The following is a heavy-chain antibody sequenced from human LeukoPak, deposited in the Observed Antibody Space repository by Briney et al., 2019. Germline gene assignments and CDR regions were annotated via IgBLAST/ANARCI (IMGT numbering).Heavy chain of an antibody. CDR3: ARGPVRNWFDP. V-gene: IGHV4-59*01. J-gene: IGHJ5*02. Sequence: SETLSLTCSVSGGSISSYYWSWIRQPPGKALEWIGYIYYTGSTKYSPSLRSRVTISVDTSKKQFSLNLSSVTAADTAVYYCARGPVRNWFDPWGQGTLVTVSS. CDR2: IYYTGST. CDR1: GGSISSYY.